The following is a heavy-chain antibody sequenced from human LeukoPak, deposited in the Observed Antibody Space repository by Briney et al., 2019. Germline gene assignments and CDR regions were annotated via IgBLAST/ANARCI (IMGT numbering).Heavy chain of an antibody. CDR2: ISYDGSNK. CDR1: GFTFSSYG. Sequence: GGSLRLSCAASGFTFSSYGMHWVRQAPGKGLEWVAVISYDGSNKYYADSVKGRFTISRDNSKNTLYLQMNSLRAEDTAVYYCAKPDSIVGATTTTFDYWGQGTLVTVSS. CDR3: AKPDSIVGATTTTFDY. V-gene: IGHV3-30*18. J-gene: IGHJ4*02. D-gene: IGHD1-26*01.